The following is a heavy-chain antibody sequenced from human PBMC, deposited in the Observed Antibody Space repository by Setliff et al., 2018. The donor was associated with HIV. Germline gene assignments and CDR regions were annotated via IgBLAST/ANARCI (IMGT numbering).Heavy chain of an antibody. J-gene: IGHJ4*02. CDR2: IYPGDSDT. Sequence: GESLKISCKVSGYNFANSWIGWVRQMPGEGLEWMGIIYPGDSDTRYSPSFRGQVTISADKSINTAYLQWSSLKASDTAMYYCARVDMGYYYDSSGYSHFDHWGQGTLVTVSS. D-gene: IGHD3-22*01. CDR1: GYNFANSW. CDR3: ARVDMGYYYDSSGYSHFDH. V-gene: IGHV5-51*01.